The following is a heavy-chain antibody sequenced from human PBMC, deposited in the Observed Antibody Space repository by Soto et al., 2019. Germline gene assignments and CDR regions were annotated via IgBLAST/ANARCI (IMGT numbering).Heavy chain of an antibody. V-gene: IGHV1-69*13. Sequence: SVKVSCKASGGTFSSYAISWVRQAPGQGLEWMGGIIPIFGTANYAQKFQGRVTITADESTSTAYMELSSLRSEDTAVYYCAGGFCSGGSCYALPVDYWGQGTLVTVSS. J-gene: IGHJ4*02. CDR1: GGTFSSYA. CDR3: AGGFCSGGSCYALPVDY. D-gene: IGHD2-15*01. CDR2: IIPIFGTA.